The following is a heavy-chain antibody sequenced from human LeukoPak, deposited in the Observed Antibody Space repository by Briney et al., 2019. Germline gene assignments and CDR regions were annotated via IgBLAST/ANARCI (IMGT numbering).Heavy chain of an antibody. V-gene: IGHV3-21*01. CDR2: ISSSSSYI. J-gene: IGHJ4*02. Sequence: PGGSLRLSCAASGFTFSSYSMNWVRQAPGKGLEWVSSISSSSSYIYYADSVKGRFTISRDNAMNSLYLQMNSLRAEDTAVYYCARELEGTFDYWGQGTLVTVSS. CDR3: ARELEGTFDY. D-gene: IGHD1-1*01. CDR1: GFTFSSYS.